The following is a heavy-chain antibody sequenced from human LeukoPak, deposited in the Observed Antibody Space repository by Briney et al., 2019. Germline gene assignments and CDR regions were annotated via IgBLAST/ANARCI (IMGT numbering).Heavy chain of an antibody. CDR1: GGSFSSYY. CDR2: IYTSGST. CDR3: ARQSSSWYYFDY. J-gene: IGHJ4*02. V-gene: IGHV4-4*07. D-gene: IGHD6-13*01. Sequence: SETLSLTCTVSGGSFSSYYWSWLRQPAGKGLEWLGRIYTSGSTNYNPSLKSRVNISVDTSKNQFSLKLSSVTAADTAVYYCARQSSSWYYFDYWGQGTLVTVSS.